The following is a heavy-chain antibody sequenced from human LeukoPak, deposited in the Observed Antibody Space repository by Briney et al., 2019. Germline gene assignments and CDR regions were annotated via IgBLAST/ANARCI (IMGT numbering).Heavy chain of an antibody. CDR3: AKVDGGVDY. CDR1: GFTFSSYA. J-gene: IGHJ4*02. CDR2: IRGSGGST. D-gene: IGHD3-10*01. Sequence: GGSLRLSCAASGFTFSSYAMSWVRQAPGKGLEWVSTIRGSGGSTYCADSVKGRFTISRDNSKNTLYLQMNSLRAEDTAVYYCAKVDGGVDYWGQGTLVTVSS. V-gene: IGHV3-23*01.